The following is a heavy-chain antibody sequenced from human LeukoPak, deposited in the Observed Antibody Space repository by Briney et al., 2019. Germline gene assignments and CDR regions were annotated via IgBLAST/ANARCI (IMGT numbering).Heavy chain of an antibody. V-gene: IGHV1-2*02. CDR3: ARGGEYYYDSSGYYYPIDY. J-gene: IGHJ4*02. CDR1: GYTFTGYY. D-gene: IGHD3-22*01. CDR2: INPNSGGT. Sequence: GASVKVSCKASGYTFTGYYMHWVRQAPGQGLEWMGWINPNSGGTNYAQKFQGRVTMTRDTSISTAYMELSRLRSDDTAVYYCARGGEYYYDSSGYYYPIDYWGQGTLVTVSS.